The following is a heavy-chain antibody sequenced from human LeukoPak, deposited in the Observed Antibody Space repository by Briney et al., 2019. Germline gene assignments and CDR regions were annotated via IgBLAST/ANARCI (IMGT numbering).Heavy chain of an antibody. J-gene: IGHJ4*02. CDR1: GYTFTSYY. Sequence: ASVKVSCKASGYTFTSYYMHWVRQAPGQGLEWMGIINPSGGSTSYAQKFQGRVTMTRDMSTSTVYMELNRLRSDDTAVFYCARVYYYASGRLDSWGQGTLITVSS. D-gene: IGHD3-10*01. V-gene: IGHV1-46*01. CDR2: INPSGGST. CDR3: ARVYYYASGRLDS.